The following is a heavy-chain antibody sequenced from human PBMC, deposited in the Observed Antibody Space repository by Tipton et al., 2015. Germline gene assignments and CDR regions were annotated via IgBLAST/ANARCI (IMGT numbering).Heavy chain of an antibody. CDR3: ARDYYDYNDSSGYYLGWFDP. V-gene: IGHV1-18*01. Sequence: QLVQSGAEVKKPGASGKVSCKTSGYAFTTYGISWVRQAPGQGLEWMGWISGYNGNTNYAQKLQGRVTMTTDTSTSTAYMELRRLRSDDTAVYYCARDYYDYNDSSGYYLGWFDPWGQGTLVTVSS. CDR1: GYAFTTYG. J-gene: IGHJ5*02. D-gene: IGHD3-22*01. CDR2: ISGYNGNT.